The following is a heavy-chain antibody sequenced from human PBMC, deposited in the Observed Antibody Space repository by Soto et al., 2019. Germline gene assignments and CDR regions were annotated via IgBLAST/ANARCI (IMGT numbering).Heavy chain of an antibody. J-gene: IGHJ6*03. D-gene: IGHD4-4*01. CDR1: GGSISSYY. CDR3: ARIDYSNYKTYYYYMDV. CDR2: IYYSGST. V-gene: IGHV4-59*08. Sequence: SETLSLTCTVSGGSISSYYWSWIRQPPGKGLEWIGYIYYSGSTNYNPSLKSRVTISVDTSKNQFSLKLSSVTAADTAVYYCARIDYSNYKTYYYYMDVWGKGTTVTVSS.